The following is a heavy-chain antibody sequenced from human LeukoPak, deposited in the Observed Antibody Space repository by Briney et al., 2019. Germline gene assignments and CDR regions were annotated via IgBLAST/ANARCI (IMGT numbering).Heavy chain of an antibody. V-gene: IGHV4-39*01. CDR3: ARHFASPGPYCSSTSCLIGSADRGGYFQH. J-gene: IGHJ1*01. CDR1: GGSISSSSYY. D-gene: IGHD2-2*01. CDR2: IYYSGST. Sequence: PSETLSLTCTVSGGSISSSSYYWGWIRQPPGKGLEWIGSIYYSGSTYYNPSLKSRVTISVDTSKNQFSLKLSSVTAADTAVYYCARHFASPGPYCSSTSCLIGSADRGGYFQHWSQGTLVTVSS.